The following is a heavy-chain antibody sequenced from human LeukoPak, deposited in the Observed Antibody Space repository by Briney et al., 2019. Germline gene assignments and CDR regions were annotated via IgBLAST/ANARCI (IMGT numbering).Heavy chain of an antibody. CDR3: ARGGHRQLYYFDY. Sequence: ASVKVSCKASGYTFTGYYMHWVRQAPGQGLEWMGWINPNSGGTNYAQKFQGRVTMTRDMSTSTVYMELSSLRSEDTAVYYCARGGHRQLYYFDYWGQGTLVTVSS. CDR2: INPNSGGT. J-gene: IGHJ4*02. CDR1: GYTFTGYY. V-gene: IGHV1-2*02. D-gene: IGHD6-6*01.